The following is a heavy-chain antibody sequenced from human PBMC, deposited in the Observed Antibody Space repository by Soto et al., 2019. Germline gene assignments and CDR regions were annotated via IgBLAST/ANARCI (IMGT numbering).Heavy chain of an antibody. Sequence: ASVKVSFKASGYTFTSYGISWVRQAPGQGLEWMGWISAYNGNTNYAQKLQGRVTMTTDTSTSTAYMELSSLRSDDTAVYYCARGHRIAAAGLYYFDYWGQGTLVTVSS. V-gene: IGHV1-18*01. D-gene: IGHD6-13*01. CDR1: GYTFTSYG. CDR3: ARGHRIAAAGLYYFDY. J-gene: IGHJ4*02. CDR2: ISAYNGNT.